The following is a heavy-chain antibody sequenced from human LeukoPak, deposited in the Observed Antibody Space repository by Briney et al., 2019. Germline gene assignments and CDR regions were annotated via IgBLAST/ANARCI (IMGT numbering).Heavy chain of an antibody. CDR1: GYTFTGYY. CDR2: INPNSGGT. Sequence: ASVKVSCKASGYTFTGYYIHWVRQAPGQGLEWMGWINPNSGGTNYIQKFQGRVTMTRDTSISTAYMELSRLRSDDTAVFYCARSTTPNENEFFEHWGQGTLVTVSS. V-gene: IGHV1-2*02. CDR3: ARSTTPNENEFFEH. J-gene: IGHJ1*01. D-gene: IGHD2/OR15-2a*01.